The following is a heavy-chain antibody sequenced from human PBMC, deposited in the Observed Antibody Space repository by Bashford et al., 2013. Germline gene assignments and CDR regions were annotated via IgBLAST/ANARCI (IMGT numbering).Heavy chain of an antibody. Sequence: WVRQAPGQGLEWMGWINPDSGDTNYAQKFQGRVTMTRDSSISTAYVEVSSLTSDDTAVYYCARSIRHGDGLKRGFDNWGQGTLVTVSS. V-gene: IGHV1-2*02. CDR3: ARSIRHGDGLKRGFDN. J-gene: IGHJ4*02. CDR2: INPDSGDT. D-gene: IGHD2-21*01.